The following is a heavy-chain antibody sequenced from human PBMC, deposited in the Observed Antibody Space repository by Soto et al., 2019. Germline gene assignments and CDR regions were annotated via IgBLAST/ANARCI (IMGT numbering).Heavy chain of an antibody. J-gene: IGHJ6*02. D-gene: IGHD6-19*01. CDR2: IIPIFGTA. V-gene: IGHV1-69*13. Sequence: SVKVSCKASRVAFSKYIVTWVRQAPGLGLEWVGGIIPIFGTANYAQKFQGRVTITADESTSTSYMEVNNLRSEDTAVYYCAKVRYSSPMGYYYGRDVWGQGTTVTVSS. CDR3: AKVRYSSPMGYYYGRDV. CDR1: RVAFSKYI.